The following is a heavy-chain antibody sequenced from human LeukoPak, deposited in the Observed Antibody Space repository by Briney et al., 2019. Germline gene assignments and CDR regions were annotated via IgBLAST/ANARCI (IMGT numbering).Heavy chain of an antibody. D-gene: IGHD6-13*01. CDR3: ARDPPYSSSWFFRYYYGMDV. CDR2: IWYDGSNK. Sequence: GSXXLXCXAXXFTXSXYGXXWVRQAPGKGLEWVXVIWYDGSNKYYADSVKGRFTISRDNSKNTLYLQMNSLRAEDTAVYYCARDPPYSSSWFFRYYYGMDVWGQGTTVTVSS. J-gene: IGHJ6*02. V-gene: IGHV3-33*01. CDR1: XFTXSXYG.